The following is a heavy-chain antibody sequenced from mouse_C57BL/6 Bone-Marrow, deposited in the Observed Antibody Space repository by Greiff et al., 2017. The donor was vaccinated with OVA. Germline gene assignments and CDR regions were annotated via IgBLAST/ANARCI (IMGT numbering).Heavy chain of an antibody. D-gene: IGHD2-3*01. V-gene: IGHV5-4*01. CDR1: GFTFSSYA. CDR2: ISDGGSYT. J-gene: IGHJ2*01. Sequence: VQLKESGGGLVKPGGSLKLSCAASGFTFSSYAMSWVRQTPEKRLEWVATISDGGSYTYYPDNVKGRFTISRDHAKNNLYLQMSHLKSEDSAMYCCARDAPLDGYSIDYWGQGTTLTVSS. CDR3: ARDAPLDGYSIDY.